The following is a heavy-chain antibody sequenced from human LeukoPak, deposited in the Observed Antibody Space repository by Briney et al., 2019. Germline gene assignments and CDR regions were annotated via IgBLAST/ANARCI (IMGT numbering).Heavy chain of an antibody. CDR2: MNPNSGNT. J-gene: IGHJ6*02. CDR1: GYTFTSYD. CDR3: ASLGFGDRYYYYGMDV. D-gene: IGHD3-10*01. Sequence: ASVKVSCKASGYTFTSYDINWVRQATGQGLEWMGWMNPNSGNTGYARKFQGRVTMTRNTSISTAYMELSSLRSEDTAVYYCASLGFGDRYYYYGMDVWGQGTTVTVSS. V-gene: IGHV1-8*01.